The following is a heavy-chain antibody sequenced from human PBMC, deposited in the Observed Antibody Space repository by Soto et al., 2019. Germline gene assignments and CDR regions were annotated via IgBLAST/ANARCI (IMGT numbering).Heavy chain of an antibody. J-gene: IGHJ4*02. CDR2: IYYSGST. CDR3: ARESLVDSSPYYFDY. Sequence: SETLSLTCTVSGGSISSYYWSWIRQPPGKGLEWIGYIYYSGSTNYNPSLKSRVTISVDTSKNQFSLKLSSVTAADTAVYYCARESLVDSSPYYFDYWGQGTLVTV. D-gene: IGHD3-22*01. CDR1: GGSISSYY. V-gene: IGHV4-59*01.